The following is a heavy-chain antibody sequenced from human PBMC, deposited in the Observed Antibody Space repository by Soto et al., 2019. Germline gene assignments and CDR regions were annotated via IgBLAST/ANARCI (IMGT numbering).Heavy chain of an antibody. V-gene: IGHV4-30-4*01. CDR1: GVSISSPDSF. J-gene: IGHJ4*02. D-gene: IGHD4-17*01. Sequence: QVQLQESGPGLVKPSQTLSLTCTVSGVSISSPDSFWSWIRQSPGEDLEWIGFISYSGSTSYDPSLKSRVAISLDTSMNQFSLEVTSVTAADTAIYYCARMTSVNSYYFDYWGQGTLVTVSS. CDR2: ISYSGST. CDR3: ARMTSVNSYYFDY.